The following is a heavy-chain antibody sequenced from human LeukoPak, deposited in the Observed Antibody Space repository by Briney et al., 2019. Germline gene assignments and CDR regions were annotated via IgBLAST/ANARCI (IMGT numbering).Heavy chain of an antibody. Sequence: HPGGSLRLSCAASGFTFSNDRMCWVRQAPGKGLEWVANINQDESKKYYADSVKGRFTISRDNAKNSLYLRMSSLTAEDTAIYYCARDHAYRADYWGQGTLVTVSS. CDR2: INQDESKK. J-gene: IGHJ4*02. D-gene: IGHD2-2*01. CDR3: ARDHAYRADY. CDR1: GFTFSNDR. V-gene: IGHV3-7*01.